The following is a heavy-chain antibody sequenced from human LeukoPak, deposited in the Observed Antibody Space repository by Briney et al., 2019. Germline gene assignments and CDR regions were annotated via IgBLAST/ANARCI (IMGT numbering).Heavy chain of an antibody. CDR1: GFTFSNNW. Sequence: GGSLRLSCAASGFTFSNNWMSWVRQAPGKGLEWVANIKKDGSEKYYVDSVKGRFTISRDNAKNSLYLQMNSLRAEDTAVYYCARDLYRIVVVPHYFDYWGQGTLVTVSS. V-gene: IGHV3-7*01. CDR3: ARDLYRIVVVPHYFDY. CDR2: IKKDGSEK. J-gene: IGHJ4*02. D-gene: IGHD3-22*01.